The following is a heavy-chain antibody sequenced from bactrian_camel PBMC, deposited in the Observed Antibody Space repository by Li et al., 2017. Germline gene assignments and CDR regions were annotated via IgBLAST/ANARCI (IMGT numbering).Heavy chain of an antibody. Sequence: HVQLVESGGGSVQAGGSLRLSCVASRYTRHYCMGWFRQAPGKEREGVAYIDTAGSTRYADSVKGRFTISKDNAKNALYLQMNSLKPEDTAMYYCAAVRACSTEALLRADTYYYWGQGTQVTVS. J-gene: IGHJ4*01. D-gene: IGHD3*01. CDR2: IDTAGST. CDR1: RYTRHYC. CDR3: AAVRACSTEALLRADTYYY. V-gene: IGHV3S55*01.